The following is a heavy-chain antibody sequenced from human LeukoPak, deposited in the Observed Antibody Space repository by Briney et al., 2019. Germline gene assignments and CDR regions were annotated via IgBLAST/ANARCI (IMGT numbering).Heavy chain of an antibody. CDR1: GFTFSSYG. CDR3: AKLATPDAFDI. J-gene: IGHJ3*02. CDR2: ISYDGSNK. V-gene: IGHV3-30*18. Sequence: AGGSLRLSCAASGFTFSSYGMTWVRQAPGKGLEWVAVISYDGSNKYYTDSVKGRFTISRDNAKNSLYLQMNSLRAEDMALYYCAKLATPDAFDIWGQGTMVTVSS.